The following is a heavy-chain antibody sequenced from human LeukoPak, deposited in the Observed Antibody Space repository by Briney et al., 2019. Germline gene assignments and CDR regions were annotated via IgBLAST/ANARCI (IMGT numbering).Heavy chain of an antibody. Sequence: SVKVSCKASGYTFTSYGISWVRHAPGQGLEWMGWISAYNGNTNYAQKLQGRVTMTTDTSTSTAYMELRSLRSDDTAVYYCARDPQRSDITMGREGYWGQGTLVTVSS. J-gene: IGHJ4*02. CDR3: ARDPQRSDITMGREGY. CDR1: GYTFTSYG. V-gene: IGHV1-18*01. CDR2: ISAYNGNT. D-gene: IGHD3-10*01.